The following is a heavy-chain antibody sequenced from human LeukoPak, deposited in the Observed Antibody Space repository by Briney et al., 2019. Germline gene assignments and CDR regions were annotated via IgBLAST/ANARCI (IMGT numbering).Heavy chain of an antibody. J-gene: IGHJ4*02. Sequence: GGSLGLSCAASGFNFRSYEMNWVRQAPGKGLEWVSYISNTDETRTYADSVKGRFTISRDNAKNSLHLEMNSLRAEDTAVYYCAREIVSAVAGNFDYWGQGTLVTVSS. V-gene: IGHV3-48*03. D-gene: IGHD6-19*01. CDR1: GFNFRSYE. CDR3: AREIVSAVAGNFDY. CDR2: ISNTDETR.